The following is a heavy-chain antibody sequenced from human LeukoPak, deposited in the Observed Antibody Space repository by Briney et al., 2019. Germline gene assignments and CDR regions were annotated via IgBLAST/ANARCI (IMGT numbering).Heavy chain of an antibody. CDR3: ARDGGQQQLLGAFDI. CDR2: IYYSGST. D-gene: IGHD6-13*01. J-gene: IGHJ3*02. V-gene: IGHV4-39*07. CDR1: GGSISSSSYY. Sequence: SSETLSLTCTVSGGSISSSSYYWGWIRQPPGKGLEWIGSIYYSGSTYYNPSLKSRVTKSVDTSKNQFSLKLSSVTAADTAVYYCARDGGQQQLLGAFDIWGQGTMVTVSS.